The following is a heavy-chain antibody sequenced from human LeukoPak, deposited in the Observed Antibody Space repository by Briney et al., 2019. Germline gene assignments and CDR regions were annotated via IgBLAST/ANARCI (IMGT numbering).Heavy chain of an antibody. J-gene: IGHJ4*02. V-gene: IGHV1-46*01. D-gene: IGHD5-24*01. CDR1: GYTFTSYY. Sequence: ASVKVSCKASGYTFTSYYMHWVRQAPGQGLEWMGIINPSGGSTSYAQKFQGRVTMTRDTSTSTVYMELSSLRSEDTAVYYCARAPDLQRRDGSVFDYWGQGTLVTVSS. CDR3: ARAPDLQRRDGSVFDY. CDR2: INPSGGST.